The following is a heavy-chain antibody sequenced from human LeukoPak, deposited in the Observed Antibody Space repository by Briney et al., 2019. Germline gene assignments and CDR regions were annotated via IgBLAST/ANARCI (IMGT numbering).Heavy chain of an antibody. J-gene: IGHJ5*02. CDR1: GFTFSSYG. CDR2: IWYDGSNK. V-gene: IGHV3-33*06. D-gene: IGHD3-3*01. CDR3: AKHSHLGWLTPFDP. Sequence: GGSLRLSCAASGFTFSSYGMHWVRQAPGKGLEWVAVIWYDGSNKYYADSVKGRFTISRDNSKNTLYLQMNSLRAEDTAVYYCAKHSHLGWLTPFDPWGQGTLVTVSS.